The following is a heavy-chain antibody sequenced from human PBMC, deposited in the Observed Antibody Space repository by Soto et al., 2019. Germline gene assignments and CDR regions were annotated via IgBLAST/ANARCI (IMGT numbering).Heavy chain of an antibody. CDR3: ARGIATGQLDP. J-gene: IGHJ5*02. Sequence: ASVKVSCKASGYTFTRYTMNWVRQAPGQRLEWMGWINPDNGNTKSSQKFQDRVIITRDTSASTAYMDLSSLRSEDTAVYYCARGIATGQLDPWGQGTMVTVSS. CDR1: GYTFTRYT. D-gene: IGHD2-15*01. CDR2: INPDNGNT. V-gene: IGHV1-3*01.